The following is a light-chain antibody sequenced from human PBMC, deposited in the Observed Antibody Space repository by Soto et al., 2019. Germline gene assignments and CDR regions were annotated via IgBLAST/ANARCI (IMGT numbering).Light chain of an antibody. V-gene: IGKV3-20*01. CDR3: QQYGGSPRT. CDR1: QSVGGTF. Sequence: EIVLTQSPGTLSLSPGEGATLSCRASQSVGGTFLAGYQQKGGQAPRPLIHGASNRATGIPDRFSGSGSGTDFTLTISRLEPEDFAVYYCQQYGGSPRTFGQGTKVEVK. CDR2: GAS. J-gene: IGKJ1*01.